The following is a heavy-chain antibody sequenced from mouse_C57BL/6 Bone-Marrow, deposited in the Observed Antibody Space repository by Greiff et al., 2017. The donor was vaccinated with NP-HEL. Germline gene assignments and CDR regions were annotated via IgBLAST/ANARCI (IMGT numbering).Heavy chain of an antibody. CDR1: GFTFSSYA. CDR3: ARDTRFITTEVDAMDY. D-gene: IGHD1-1*01. J-gene: IGHJ4*01. V-gene: IGHV5-4*01. Sequence: EVKLEESGGGLVKPGGSLKLSCAASGFTFSSYAMSWVRQTPEKRLEWVATISDGGSYTYYPDNVKGRFTISRDNAKNNLYLQMSHLKSEDTAMYYCARDTRFITTEVDAMDYWGQGTSVTVSS. CDR2: ISDGGSYT.